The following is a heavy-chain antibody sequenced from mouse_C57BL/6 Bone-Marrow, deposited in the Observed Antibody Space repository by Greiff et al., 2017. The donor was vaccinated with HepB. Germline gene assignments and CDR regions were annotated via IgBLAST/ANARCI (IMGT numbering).Heavy chain of an antibody. V-gene: IGHV1-19*01. Sequence: EVKLQESGPVLVKPGASVKMSCKASGYTFTDYYMNWVKQSHGKSLEWIGVINPYNGGTSYNQKFKGKATLTVDKSSSTAYMELNSLTSEDSAVYYCARGYWYFDVWGTGTTVTVSS. CDR2: INPYNGGT. CDR1: GYTFTDYY. J-gene: IGHJ1*03. CDR3: ARGYWYFDV.